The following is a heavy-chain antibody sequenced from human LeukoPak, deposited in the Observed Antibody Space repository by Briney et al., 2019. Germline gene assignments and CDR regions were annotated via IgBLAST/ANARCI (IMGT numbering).Heavy chain of an antibody. Sequence: GSLRLSCAASGFTFSGFAMSWVRRTPGKGLEWIGEINHSGSTNYNPSLKSRVTISVDTSENQFSLKLSSVTAAGTAVYYCASSVSMGWFGEFDTWNQGTLVTVSS. CDR2: INHSGST. D-gene: IGHD3-10*01. CDR3: ASSVSMGWFGEFDT. V-gene: IGHV4-34*01. CDR1: GFTFSGFA. J-gene: IGHJ5*02.